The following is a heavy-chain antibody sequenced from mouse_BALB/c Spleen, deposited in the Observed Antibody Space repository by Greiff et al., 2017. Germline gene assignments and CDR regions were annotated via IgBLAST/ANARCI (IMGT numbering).Heavy chain of an antibody. D-gene: IGHD4-1*01. CDR2: IRLKSNNYAT. V-gene: IGHV6-6*02. Sequence: EVQGVESGGGLVQPGGSMKLSCVASGFTFSNYWMNWVRQSPEKGLEWVAEIRLKSNNYATHYAESVKGRFTISRDDSKSSVYLQMNNLRAEDTGIYYCTPLGSYWYFDVWGAGTTVTVSS. CDR3: TPLGSYWYFDV. CDR1: GFTFSNYW. J-gene: IGHJ1*01.